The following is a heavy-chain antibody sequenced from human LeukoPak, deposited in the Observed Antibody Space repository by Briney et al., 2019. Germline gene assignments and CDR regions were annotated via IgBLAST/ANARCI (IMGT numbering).Heavy chain of an antibody. D-gene: IGHD5-24*01. V-gene: IGHV3-9*01. CDR1: GFTFDDYG. CDR2: ISWNSGSI. CDR3: ARDRDGYNAFDY. J-gene: IGHJ4*02. Sequence: GGSLRLSCAASGFTFDDYGMHWVRQAPGKGLEWVSGISWNSGSIDYADSVKGRFTISRDNAKNSLYLQMNSLRAEDTAVYYCARDRDGYNAFDYWGQGTLVTVSS.